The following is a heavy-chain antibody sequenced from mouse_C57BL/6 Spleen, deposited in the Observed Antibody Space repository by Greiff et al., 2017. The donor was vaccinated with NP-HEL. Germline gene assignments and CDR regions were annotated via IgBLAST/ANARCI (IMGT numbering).Heavy chain of an antibody. CDR3: ARWGDGYYFDY. V-gene: IGHV1-81*01. CDR2: IYPRSGNT. D-gene: IGHD2-3*01. CDR1: GYTFTSYG. Sequence: VQLQQSGAELARPGASVKLSCKASGYTFTSYGISWVKHRTGQGLEWIGEIYPRSGNTYYNEKFKGKATLTADKSSSTAYMELRSLTSEDSAVYFCARWGDGYYFDYWGQGTTLTVSS. J-gene: IGHJ2*01.